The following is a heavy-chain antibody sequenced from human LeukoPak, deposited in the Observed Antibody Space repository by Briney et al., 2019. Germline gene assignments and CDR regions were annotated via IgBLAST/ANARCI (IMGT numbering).Heavy chain of an antibody. V-gene: IGHV5-10-1*01. CDR2: IDPSDSYT. CDR1: GYSFTRYW. Sequence: GESLKISCKASGYSFTRYWIGWVRQMPGKGLEWMGRIDPSDSYTNYSPSFQGHVTISADKSFSTAYLQWTSLKASDTAMYYCARHAKAYGSSCDYWGQGTLVTVSS. CDR3: ARHAKAYGSSCDY. J-gene: IGHJ4*02. D-gene: IGHD6-13*01.